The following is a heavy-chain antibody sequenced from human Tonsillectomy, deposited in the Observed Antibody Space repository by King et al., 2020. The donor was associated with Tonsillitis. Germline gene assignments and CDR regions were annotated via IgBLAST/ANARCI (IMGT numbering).Heavy chain of an antibody. CDR3: AKPVGDDYGDYGSDS. D-gene: IGHD4-17*01. V-gene: IGHV3-33*05. CDR2: ISYDGSNK. Sequence: VQLVESGGGVVQPGRSLRLSCAASGFTFSSYGMHWVRQAPGKGLDWVAVISYDGSNKYYAASVKGRFTISRDNSKNTLHLQMNSLRAEDTAVYYCAKPVGDDYGDYGSDSWGQGTLVTVSS. CDR1: GFTFSSYG. J-gene: IGHJ4*02.